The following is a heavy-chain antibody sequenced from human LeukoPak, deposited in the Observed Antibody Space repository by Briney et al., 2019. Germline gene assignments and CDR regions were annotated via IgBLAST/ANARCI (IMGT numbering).Heavy chain of an antibody. V-gene: IGHV3-48*04. CDR3: ARDQGVAGYVIGY. J-gene: IGHJ4*02. CDR2: IGSRTGTI. CDR1: GFTFSSYS. Sequence: GGSLRLSCAASGFTFSSYSMYWVRQAPGKGLEWVSYIGSRTGTIFYADSVKGRFTISRDNAKNSLYLQMNSLRAEDTAMFYCARDQGVAGYVIGYWGQGTLVTVSS. D-gene: IGHD6-19*01.